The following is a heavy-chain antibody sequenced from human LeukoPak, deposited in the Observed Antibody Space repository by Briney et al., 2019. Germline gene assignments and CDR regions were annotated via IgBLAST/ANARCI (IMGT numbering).Heavy chain of an antibody. Sequence: HPGGSLRLSCAASGFTFSSYWMSWVRQAPGKGLEWVANIKQDGSEKYYVDSVKGRFTISRDNAKNSLYLQMNSLRAEDTAVYYCARVSGTAMVRYFDYWGQGTLVTVSS. CDR2: IKQDGSEK. CDR3: ARVSGTAMVRYFDY. D-gene: IGHD5-18*01. CDR1: GFTFSSYW. J-gene: IGHJ4*02. V-gene: IGHV3-7*01.